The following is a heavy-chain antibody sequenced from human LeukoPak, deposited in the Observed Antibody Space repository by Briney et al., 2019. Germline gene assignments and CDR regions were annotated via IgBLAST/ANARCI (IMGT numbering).Heavy chain of an antibody. J-gene: IGHJ4*02. D-gene: IGHD3-16*02. Sequence: SETLSLTCTVSGGSISSYYWSWIRQPPGKGLEWIGCIYYSGSTNYNPSLKSRVTISVDTSKNQFSLKLSSVTAADTAVYYCARGTSYDYIWGSYRYHYFDYWGQGTLVTVSS. V-gene: IGHV4-59*01. CDR1: GGSISSYY. CDR2: IYYSGST. CDR3: ARGTSYDYIWGSYRYHYFDY.